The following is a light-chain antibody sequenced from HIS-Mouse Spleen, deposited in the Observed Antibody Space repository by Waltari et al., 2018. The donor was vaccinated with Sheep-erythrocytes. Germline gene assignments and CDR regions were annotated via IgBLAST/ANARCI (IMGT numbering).Light chain of an antibody. V-gene: IGLV3-1*01. CDR1: KLGDKY. CDR3: QAWDSSTAWNVV. CDR2: QDS. Sequence: SYELTQPPSVSVSPGQTASITCSGDKLGDKYPCWYQRKPGQSPVLVIYQDSKRPSGIPERFSGSNSGNTATLTISGTQAMDEADYYCQAWDSSTAWNVVFGGGTKLTVL. J-gene: IGLJ2*01.